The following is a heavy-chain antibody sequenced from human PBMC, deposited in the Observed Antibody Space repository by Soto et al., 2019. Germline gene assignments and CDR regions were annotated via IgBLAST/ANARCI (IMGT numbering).Heavy chain of an antibody. J-gene: IGHJ6*02. Sequence: PSETLSLTCAVYGGSFSGYYWSWIRQPPGKGLEWIGEINHSGSTNYNPSLKSRVTISVDTSKNQFSLKLSSVTAADTAVYYCASAVIGRYYYYGMDVWGQGTTVTVS. V-gene: IGHV4-34*01. D-gene: IGHD3-10*01. CDR1: GGSFSGYY. CDR2: INHSGST. CDR3: ASAVIGRYYYYGMDV.